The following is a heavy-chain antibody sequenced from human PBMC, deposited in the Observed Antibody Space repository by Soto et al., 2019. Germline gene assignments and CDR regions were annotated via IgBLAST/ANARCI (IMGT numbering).Heavy chain of an antibody. CDR1: GGTFSSYA. V-gene: IGHV1-69*13. D-gene: IGHD2-8*01. CDR2: IIPIFGTA. J-gene: IGHJ4*02. CDR3: ASSGCTNGVCYLGFDY. Sequence: SVKVSCKASGGTFSSYAISWVRQAPGQGLEWMGGIIPIFGTANYAQKFQGRVTITADESTSTAYMELSSLRSEDTAVYYCASSGCTNGVCYLGFDYWGQGTLVTVSS.